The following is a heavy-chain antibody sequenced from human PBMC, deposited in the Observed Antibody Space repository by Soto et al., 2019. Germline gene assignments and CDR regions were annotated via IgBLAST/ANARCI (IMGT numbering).Heavy chain of an antibody. D-gene: IGHD3-3*01. CDR2: IAPSDSYT. CDR1: GYSFTSYW. J-gene: IGHJ5*02. CDR3: ARHVVGYYDFWSGRDNWFDP. Sequence: GESLKISCKGSGYSFTSYWISWVRQMPGKGLEWMGRIAPSDSYTNYSPSFQGHVTISADKSISTAYLQWSSLKASDTAMYYCARHVVGYYDFWSGRDNWFDPWGQGTLVTVPS. V-gene: IGHV5-10-1*01.